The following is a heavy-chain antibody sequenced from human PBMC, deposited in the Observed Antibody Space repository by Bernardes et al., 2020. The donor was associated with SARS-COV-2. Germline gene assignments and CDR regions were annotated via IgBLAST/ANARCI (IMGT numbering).Heavy chain of an antibody. CDR1: GFTFSSYA. J-gene: IGHJ6*02. D-gene: IGHD2-21*02. V-gene: IGHV3-23*01. CDR2: ISSFGSST. Sequence: GGSLRLSCAASGFTFSSYAMSWVRKAPGKGLEWVSAISSFGSSTYYADSVKGRFTVSRDNTKNTLYLQMNSLRAEDTAVYYCAKGGDYYYYYAMDVWGQGTTVTVSS. CDR3: AKGGDYYYYYAMDV.